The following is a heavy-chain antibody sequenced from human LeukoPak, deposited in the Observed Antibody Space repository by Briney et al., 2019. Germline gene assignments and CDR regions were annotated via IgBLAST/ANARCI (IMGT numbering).Heavy chain of an antibody. CDR2: IWYDGNSK. CDR3: ARDPERYHFDY. CDR1: GFTFSSYG. Sequence: PGGSLRLSCAASGFTFSSYGMHWVRQAPGKGLEWVAVIWYDGNSKYYADSVVGRFTISRDNSKSAVYLQMNSLRAEDTAVYYCARDPERYHFDYWGQGPLVTLPS. V-gene: IGHV3-33*08. D-gene: IGHD1-1*01. J-gene: IGHJ4*02.